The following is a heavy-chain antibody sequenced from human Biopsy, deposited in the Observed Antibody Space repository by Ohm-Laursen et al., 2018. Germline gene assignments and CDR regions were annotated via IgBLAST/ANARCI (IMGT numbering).Heavy chain of an antibody. CDR3: ARRRPIDY. CDR2: INSSGGST. Sequence: SLRLSCTASGFTFSSYAMSWVRQAPGKGLEWVSVINSSGGSTSYADSVKGRFTISRDNSKNTLYLEMNSLRAEDTAVYYCARRRPIDYWGQGILVTVSS. CDR1: GFTFSSYA. J-gene: IGHJ4*02. V-gene: IGHV3-23*01.